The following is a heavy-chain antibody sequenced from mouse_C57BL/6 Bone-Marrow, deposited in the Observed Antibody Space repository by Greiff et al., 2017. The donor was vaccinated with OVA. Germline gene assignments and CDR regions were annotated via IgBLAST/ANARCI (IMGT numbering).Heavy chain of an antibody. Sequence: VQLQQSGAELVRPGTSVKMSCKASGYAFTNYLIEWVKQRPGQGLEWIGVINPGSGGTNYNEKFKGKATLTADKSSSTAYMQLSSLTSEDSAVYFCARNGFYAMDYWGQGTSVTVSS. CDR3: ARNGFYAMDY. J-gene: IGHJ4*01. D-gene: IGHD2-2*01. CDR1: GYAFTNYL. V-gene: IGHV1-54*01. CDR2: INPGSGGT.